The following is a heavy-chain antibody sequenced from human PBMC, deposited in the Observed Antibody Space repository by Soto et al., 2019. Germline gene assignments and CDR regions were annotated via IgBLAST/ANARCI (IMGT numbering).Heavy chain of an antibody. CDR3: ARQIIPFHYAMDI. D-gene: IGHD2-21*01. Sequence: VXQAPGKGLEWVSYIVGNSRTIYYSDSVKGRFTISRDNAKNSLYLQMNSLRAEDTAVYYCARQIIPFHYAMDIWGQGTTVTVYS. V-gene: IGHV3-11*01. CDR2: IVGNSRTI. J-gene: IGHJ6*02.